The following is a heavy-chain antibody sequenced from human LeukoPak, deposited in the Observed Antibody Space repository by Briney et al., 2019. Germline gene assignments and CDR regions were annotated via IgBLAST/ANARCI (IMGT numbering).Heavy chain of an antibody. CDR3: ARGSYCSSTSCYGFDY. V-gene: IGHV4-59*12. CDR2: ISYSGST. D-gene: IGHD2-2*01. CDR1: GDSISSSY. J-gene: IGHJ4*02. Sequence: PSETLSLTCTVSGDSISSSYWSWIRQPPGKGLEWIGFISYSGSTNYSPSLKSRVTISVDTSKNQFSLKLSSVTAADTAVYYCARGSYCSSTSCYGFDYWGQGTLVTVSS.